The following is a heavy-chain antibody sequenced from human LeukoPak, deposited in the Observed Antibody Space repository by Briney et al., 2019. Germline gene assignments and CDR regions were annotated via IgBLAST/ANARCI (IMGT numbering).Heavy chain of an antibody. CDR1: GASITNNF. CDR2: IYSSGSA. D-gene: IGHD3-9*01. V-gene: IGHV4-59*08. CDR3: ARHRDYFVT. Sequence: KPSETLSLTCTVSGASITNNFWTWIRQPPGKGLEWIGYIYSSGSANYNPSLKSRVIISADTSKNQISLNLTSVTAADTALYFCARHRDYFVTWGHGTLVTVSS. J-gene: IGHJ4*01.